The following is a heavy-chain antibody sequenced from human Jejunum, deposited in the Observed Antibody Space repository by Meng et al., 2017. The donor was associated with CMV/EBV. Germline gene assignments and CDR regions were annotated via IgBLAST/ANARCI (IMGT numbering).Heavy chain of an antibody. CDR3: AKAIGDYGVYYYYGMDV. CDR2: ISSYSSHI. V-gene: IGHV3-21*01. J-gene: IGHJ6*02. Sequence: FTSFSMNWVRQAPGKGLEWVSSISSYSSHIYYADSVKGRFTISRDNAKNSLYLQMNSLRAEDTAVYYCAKAIGDYGVYYYYGMDVWGQGTTVTVSS. CDR1: FTSFS. D-gene: IGHD4-17*01.